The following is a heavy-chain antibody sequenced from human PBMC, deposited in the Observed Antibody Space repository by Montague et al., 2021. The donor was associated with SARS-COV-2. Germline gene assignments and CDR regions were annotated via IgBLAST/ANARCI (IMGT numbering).Heavy chain of an antibody. J-gene: IGHJ4*01. CDR3: AKCVSRGSSYSSALDH. CDR1: GFTFSNYG. Sequence: SLRLSCAASGFTFSNYGIPWVRQAPGRGLEWVAFIWFAGTNKYYGDSVRGRFTISRDKGMNTVNLEMNSLRAEDTAVYYCAKCVSRGSSYSSALDHWGHGTLVTVSS. D-gene: IGHD2-15*01. CDR2: IWFAGTNK. V-gene: IGHV3-33*03.